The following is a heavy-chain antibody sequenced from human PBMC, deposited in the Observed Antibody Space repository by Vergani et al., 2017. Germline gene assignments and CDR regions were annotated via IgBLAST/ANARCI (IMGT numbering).Heavy chain of an antibody. Sequence: QVQLPQWGAGLLKPSETLSLTCAVYGGSFSGYYWSWIRQPPGKGLEWIGEINHSGSTNYNPSLKSRVTISVDTSKNQFSLKLSSVTAADTAVYYCARVAIYSPSPAHLFDYWGQGTLVTVSS. D-gene: IGHD4-11*01. CDR3: ARVAIYSPSPAHLFDY. J-gene: IGHJ4*02. CDR2: INHSGST. CDR1: GGSFSGYY. V-gene: IGHV4-34*01.